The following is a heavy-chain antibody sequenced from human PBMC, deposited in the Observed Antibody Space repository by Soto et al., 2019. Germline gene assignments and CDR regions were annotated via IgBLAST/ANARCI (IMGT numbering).Heavy chain of an antibody. CDR1: GGSFSGYY. CDR3: ARDKITGLFDY. Sequence: QVQLQQWGAGLLKPSETLSLTCAVYGGSFSGYYWTWIRQPPGTGLEWIGEINRSGSTNYNPSLKSRVTMSVDTSKNQFSLKLTSVSGADTAVYCCARDKITGLFDYWGQGTLVTVSS. J-gene: IGHJ4*02. CDR2: INRSGST. V-gene: IGHV4-34*01. D-gene: IGHD2-8*02.